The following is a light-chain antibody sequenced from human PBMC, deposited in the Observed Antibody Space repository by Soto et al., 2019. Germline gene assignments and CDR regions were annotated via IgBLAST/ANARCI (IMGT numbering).Light chain of an antibody. CDR2: DAS. CDR1: RGVSSF. CDR3: QQRGDWPPT. Sequence: TVLTQSPATLSLSPGESATLSCRASRGVSSFLAWYQQKTGQAPRLLIYDASNRASGIPARFSGSGSGTDFTLTISSLEPEDFAVYYCQQRGDWPPTFGGGTKVEI. V-gene: IGKV3-11*01. J-gene: IGKJ4*01.